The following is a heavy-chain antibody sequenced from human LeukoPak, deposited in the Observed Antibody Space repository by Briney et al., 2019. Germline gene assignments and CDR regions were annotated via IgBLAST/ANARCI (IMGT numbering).Heavy chain of an antibody. CDR1: GGSISSYY. CDR3: ARYRPAHRYYGSGSFDY. Sequence: SETLSLTCTVSGGSISSYYWSWIRQPPGQGLEWIGYIYYSGSTNYNPSLKSRVTISVDTSKNQFSLKLSSVTAADTAVYYCARYRPAHRYYGSGSFDYWGQGTLVTVSS. CDR2: IYYSGST. D-gene: IGHD3-10*01. V-gene: IGHV4-59*01. J-gene: IGHJ4*02.